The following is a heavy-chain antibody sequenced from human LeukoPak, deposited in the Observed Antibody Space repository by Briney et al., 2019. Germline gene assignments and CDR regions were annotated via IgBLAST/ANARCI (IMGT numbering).Heavy chain of an antibody. CDR3: ARLRWFPRAFDI. D-gene: IGHD4-23*01. CDR2: IYYSGSA. Sequence: PSETLSLTCTVSGGSISSSSYYWGWIRQPPGKGLEWIGSIYYSGSAYYNPSLKSRVTISLDTSKNQFSLKLSSVTAADTAFYYCARLRWFPRAFDIWGQGTMVTVSS. V-gene: IGHV4-39*07. CDR1: GGSISSSSYY. J-gene: IGHJ3*02.